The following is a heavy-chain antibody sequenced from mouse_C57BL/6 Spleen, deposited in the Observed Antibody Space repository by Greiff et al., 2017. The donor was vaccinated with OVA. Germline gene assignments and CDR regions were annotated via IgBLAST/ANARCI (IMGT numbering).Heavy chain of an antibody. J-gene: IGHJ1*03. Sequence: VQLQQSGAELVRPGASVKLSCTASGFNIKDYYMHWVKQRPEQGLEWIGRIDPEDGDTEYAPKFQGKATMTADTSSNTAYLQLSSLTSEDTAVYYCTRDYGSSLGWYFDVWGTGTTVTVSS. V-gene: IGHV14-1*01. CDR2: IDPEDGDT. CDR3: TRDYGSSLGWYFDV. D-gene: IGHD1-1*01. CDR1: GFNIKDYY.